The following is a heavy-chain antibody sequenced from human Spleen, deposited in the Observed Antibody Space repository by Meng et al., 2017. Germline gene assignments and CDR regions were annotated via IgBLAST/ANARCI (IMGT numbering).Heavy chain of an antibody. CDR1: GFSLRTPGVG. CDR3: AHRQYDFWTDRLNWFDP. Sequence: SGPTLVKPTQTLTLTCKFSGFSLRTPGVGVGWIRQPPGKALEWLALIYWDDDKRYSPSLKNRLTITKDASKNQVVLTMTNMDPGDTATYYCAHRQYDFWTDRLNWFDPWGQGTLVTVSS. CDR2: IYWDDDK. V-gene: IGHV2-5*02. D-gene: IGHD3-3*01. J-gene: IGHJ5*02.